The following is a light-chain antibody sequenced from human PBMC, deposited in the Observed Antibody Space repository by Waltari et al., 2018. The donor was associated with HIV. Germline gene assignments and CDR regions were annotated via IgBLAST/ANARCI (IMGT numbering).Light chain of an antibody. J-gene: IGLJ2*01. CDR3: AAWDDSLNGVV. V-gene: IGLV1-44*01. CDR1: SSNIGGRNY. CDR2: KNK. Sequence: QSVLTQSPSASGTPGQRVIISCSGSSSNIGGRNYVNWYQLLPGTAPKLLISKNKQRPSGVPYRCSGSKSGTSASLAISGLRSEDEADYYCAAWDDSLNGVVFGGGTKLTVL.